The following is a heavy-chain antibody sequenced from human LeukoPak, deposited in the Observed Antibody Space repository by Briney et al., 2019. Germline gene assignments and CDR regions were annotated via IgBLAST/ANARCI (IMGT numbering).Heavy chain of an antibody. Sequence: SETLSLTCTVSGGSISSSSYYWGWIRQPPGKGLEWIGSIYHSGSTYYNPSLKSRVTISVDTSKNQFSLKLSSVTAADTAVYYCARLGPYWGSLKAWFDYWGQGTLVTVSS. CDR1: GGSISSSSYY. D-gene: IGHD7-27*01. J-gene: IGHJ4*02. CDR3: ARLGPYWGSLKAWFDY. V-gene: IGHV4-39*07. CDR2: IYHSGST.